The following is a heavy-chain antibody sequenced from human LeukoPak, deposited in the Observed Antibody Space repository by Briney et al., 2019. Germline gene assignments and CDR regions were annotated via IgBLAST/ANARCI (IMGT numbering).Heavy chain of an antibody. J-gene: IGHJ4*02. CDR1: GFTFSDYG. V-gene: IGHV3-30*02. Sequence: PGGSLRLSCAASGFTFSDYGMHWVRQAPGKGLEWVTFIRYDGVNKFYADSVEGRFTVSRDNSKNTLYLQINSLRPEDTALYYCTKGDIGWHFDYWGQGTLVTVSS. CDR3: TKGDIGWHFDY. CDR2: IRYDGVNK. D-gene: IGHD6-19*01.